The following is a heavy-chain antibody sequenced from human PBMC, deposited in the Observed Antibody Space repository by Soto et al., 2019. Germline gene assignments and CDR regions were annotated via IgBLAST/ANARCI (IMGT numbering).Heavy chain of an antibody. CDR2: IGTAGDT. J-gene: IGHJ4*02. D-gene: IGHD3-10*01. Sequence: GGSLRLSCAASGFTFSSYDMHWVRQATGKGLEWVSAIGTAGDTYYPGSAKGRFTISRENAKNSLYLQMNSLRAEDTAVYYCARVPPDYGSGSYYQGSYDYWGQGTLVTVSS. CDR3: ARVPPDYGSGSYYQGSYDY. V-gene: IGHV3-13*01. CDR1: GFTFSSYD.